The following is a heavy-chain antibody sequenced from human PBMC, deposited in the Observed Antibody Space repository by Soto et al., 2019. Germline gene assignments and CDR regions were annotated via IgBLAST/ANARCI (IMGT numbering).Heavy chain of an antibody. CDR3: ARSVSIRDY. Sequence: GGSLRISCAASGFTVSSNYMSWVRQSPGKGLEWVSVIYSGGSTYYADSVKGRFTISRDNSKNTLYLQMNSLRAEDTAVYYCARSVSIRDYWGQGTLVTVSS. CDR1: GFTVSSNY. CDR2: IYSGGST. V-gene: IGHV3-66*01. J-gene: IGHJ4*02.